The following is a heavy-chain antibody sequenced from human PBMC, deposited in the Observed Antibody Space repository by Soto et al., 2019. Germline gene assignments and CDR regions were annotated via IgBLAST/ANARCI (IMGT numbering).Heavy chain of an antibody. CDR2: INPNGGST. V-gene: IGHV1-46*01. CDR3: ARSLLQGDF. Sequence: QVQLVQSGAEVKKPGASVKISCKASGYTFIHYYIHWVRQAPGQGLEWMAIINPNGGSTNYAQKFQGRVTVTSDTSTTTVPMELNSLESDDTALYFCARSLLQGDFWGQGTLVTVSS. CDR1: GYTFIHYY. D-gene: IGHD2-21*01. J-gene: IGHJ4*02.